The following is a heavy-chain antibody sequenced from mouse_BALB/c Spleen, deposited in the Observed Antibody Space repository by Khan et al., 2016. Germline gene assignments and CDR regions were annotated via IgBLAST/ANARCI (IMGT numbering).Heavy chain of an antibody. D-gene: IGHD1-1*01. Sequence: QIQLVQSGPELKKPGETVKISCKASGYSFINYGMNWVKQAPGKGLKWMGWINTNTGEPTYAEEFKGRFAFSLETSASTAYLQIHNLQNEDTATYFCARLGSDGSRDNYFDYWGQGTTLTVAS. J-gene: IGHJ2*01. CDR3: ARLGSDGSRDNYFDY. CDR1: GYSFINYG. CDR2: INTNTGEP. V-gene: IGHV9-3*02.